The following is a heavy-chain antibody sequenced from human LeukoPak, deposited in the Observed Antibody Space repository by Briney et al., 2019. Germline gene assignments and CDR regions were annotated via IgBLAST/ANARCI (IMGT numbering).Heavy chain of an antibody. Sequence: GGSQRLSCAASGFTFSSYAMSWVRQAPGKGLEWVSGISSSGGSTYYADSVKGRFTISRDNSKNTLYLQMNSLRAEDTAVYYCAKYGSGTYCFDNWGQGTLVTVSS. J-gene: IGHJ4*02. D-gene: IGHD3-10*01. CDR1: GFTFSSYA. CDR2: ISSSGGST. V-gene: IGHV3-23*01. CDR3: AKYGSGTYCFDN.